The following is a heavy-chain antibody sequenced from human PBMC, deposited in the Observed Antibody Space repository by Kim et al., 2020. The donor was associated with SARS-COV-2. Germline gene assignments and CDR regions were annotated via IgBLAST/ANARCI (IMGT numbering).Heavy chain of an antibody. CDR2: IKQDGSEK. CDR1: GFTFSSYW. J-gene: IGHJ6*02. D-gene: IGHD6-13*01. CDR3: ARDQGSYSSSWAYYYYGMDV. Sequence: GGSLRLSCAASGFTFSSYWMSWVRQAPGKGLEWVANIKQDGSEKYYVDSVKGRFTISRDNAKNSLYLQMNSLRAEDTAVYYCARDQGSYSSSWAYYYYGMDVWGQGTTVTVSS. V-gene: IGHV3-7*01.